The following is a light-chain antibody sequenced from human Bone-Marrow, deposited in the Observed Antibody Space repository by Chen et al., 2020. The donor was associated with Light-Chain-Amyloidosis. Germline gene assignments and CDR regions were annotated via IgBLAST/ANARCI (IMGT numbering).Light chain of an antibody. V-gene: IGLV3-21*02. CDR3: QVWDRSSDRPV. CDR2: DDS. CDR1: NIGSTS. Sequence: SSVLTQPPSVSVAPGQTATMACGGNNIGSTSVHWYQHTPGQAPLLVVYDDSDRPSGIPERWSGSNSGNTATLTISRVEAGDEADYFCQVWDRSSDRPVFGGGTKLTVL. J-gene: IGLJ3*02.